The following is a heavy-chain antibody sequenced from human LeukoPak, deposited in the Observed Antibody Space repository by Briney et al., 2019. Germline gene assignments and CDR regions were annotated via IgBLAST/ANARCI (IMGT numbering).Heavy chain of an antibody. CDR1: GYTFTGYY. D-gene: IGHD1-1*01. CDR2: INPNSGVT. J-gene: IGHJ5*02. Sequence: ASVKVSCTASGYTFTGYYLHWLRQAPGQGLEWMGWINPNSGVTNYAETFQGRVTLTTHTSISTAYLELNRLTSDDTAVYYCARAAVTTGSTETFDPWGQGTLVTVSS. CDR3: ARAAVTTGSTETFDP. V-gene: IGHV1-2*02.